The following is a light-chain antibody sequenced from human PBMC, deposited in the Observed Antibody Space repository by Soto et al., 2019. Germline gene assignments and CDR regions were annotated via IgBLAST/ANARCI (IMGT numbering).Light chain of an antibody. V-gene: IGLV2-14*01. J-gene: IGLJ3*02. CDR2: EVT. CDR3: SSYTSSNSWV. Sequence: HSALTQPASVSGSPGQSITLSCTGTSSDVGAYNYVSWYQQHPGKAPKLMIYEVTNRPSGVSTRFSGSKSGNTASLTISGLQAEDEAAYYCSSYTSSNSWVFGGGTKLTVL. CDR1: SSDVGAYNY.